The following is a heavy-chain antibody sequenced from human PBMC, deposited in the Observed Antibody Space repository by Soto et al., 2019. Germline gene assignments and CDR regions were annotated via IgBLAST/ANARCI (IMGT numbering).Heavy chain of an antibody. D-gene: IGHD2-2*01. Sequence: SETLSLTCTVSGGSISSYYWSWIRQPPGKGLEWIGYIYNSGSTSYNPSLKSRVTISGDTPKGQFSLKVGSATAADTAVYYCARGYCRGTSCYSRTFDYWGQGTLVTVSS. CDR2: IYNSGST. CDR3: ARGYCRGTSCYSRTFDY. CDR1: GGSISSYY. V-gene: IGHV4-59*01. J-gene: IGHJ4*02.